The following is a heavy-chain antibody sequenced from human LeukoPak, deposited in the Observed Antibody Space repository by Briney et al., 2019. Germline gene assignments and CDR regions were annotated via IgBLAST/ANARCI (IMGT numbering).Heavy chain of an antibody. J-gene: IGHJ4*02. CDR2: IYGGGRT. V-gene: IGHV3-66*01. D-gene: IGHD5-18*01. Sequence: GGSLRLSCAASGCTVSSSFMSWVRQAPGKGLEWVSVIYGGGRTYYTDSVKGRFTIARDNSESTLYLQMNSLRAEDAAVYYCARGRGDSNGYVDYWGQGTLVTVSS. CDR3: ARGRGDSNGYVDY. CDR1: GCTVSSSF.